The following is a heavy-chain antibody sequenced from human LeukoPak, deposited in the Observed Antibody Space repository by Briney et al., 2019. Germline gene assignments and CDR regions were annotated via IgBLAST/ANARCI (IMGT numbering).Heavy chain of an antibody. CDR1: GYTFTGHY. CDR2: FKPNSGDT. V-gene: IGHV1-2*02. CDR3: ARDDEGRANFDY. Sequence: ASVKVSCMASGYTFTGHYMHWVRQAPGQGLEWMGWFKPNSGDTNYAQKFQARFTMTWDTSISTAYMELSRLRSDDTALYYCARDDEGRANFDYWGQGTLVTVSS. J-gene: IGHJ4*02.